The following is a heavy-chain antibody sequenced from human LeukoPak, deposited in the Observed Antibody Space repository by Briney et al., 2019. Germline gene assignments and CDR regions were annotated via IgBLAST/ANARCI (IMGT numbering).Heavy chain of an antibody. V-gene: IGHV3-7*01. Sequence: PGGSLRLSCAASGFTFSSYAMSWVRQAPGKGLEWVANIKQDGSEKYYVDSVKGRFTISRDNAKNSLCLQMNSLRAEDTAVYYCARDPGTTQVRKYFDYWGQGTLVTVSS. CDR2: IKQDGSEK. CDR3: ARDPGTTQVRKYFDY. CDR1: GFTFSSYA. D-gene: IGHD1-7*01. J-gene: IGHJ4*02.